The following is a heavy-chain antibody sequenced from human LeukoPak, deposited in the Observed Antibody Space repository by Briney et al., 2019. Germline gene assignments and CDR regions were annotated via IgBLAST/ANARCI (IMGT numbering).Heavy chain of an antibody. D-gene: IGHD3-3*01. CDR3: ARAFRFLEWLFDY. V-gene: IGHV4-59*12. Sequence: SETLSLTCTVSGGSISSYYWSWIRQPPGKGLEWIGCIYSSGSTNYNPSLKSRVTISVDTSKNQFSLKLSSVTAADTAVYYCARAFRFLEWLFDYWGQGTLVTVSS. CDR1: GGSISSYY. J-gene: IGHJ4*02. CDR2: IYSSGST.